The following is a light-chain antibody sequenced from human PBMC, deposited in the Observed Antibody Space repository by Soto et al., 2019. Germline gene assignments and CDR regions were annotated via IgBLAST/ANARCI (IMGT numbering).Light chain of an antibody. V-gene: IGLV4-69*01. CDR2: LNSDGSH. CDR1: SGPSSYA. Sequence: QPVLTQSPSASASLGASVKLTCTLSSGPSSYAIAWHQQQPEKGPRYLMKLNSDGSHTKGDGIPDRFSGSRSGAERYLTISSLQSGDEADYYCQTWDTGIRVFGGGTKLTVL. CDR3: QTWDTGIRV. J-gene: IGLJ3*02.